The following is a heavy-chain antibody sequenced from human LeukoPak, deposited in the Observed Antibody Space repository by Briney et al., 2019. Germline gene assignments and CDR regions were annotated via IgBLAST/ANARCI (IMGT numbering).Heavy chain of an antibody. CDR2: INTDGSST. D-gene: IGHD2-2*02. J-gene: IGHJ4*02. CDR1: GFTVSNAW. Sequence: GGSLRLSCVASGFTVSNAWMSWVRQAPGKGLVWVSRINTDGSSTSYADSVKGRFTISRDNAKNTLYLQMNSLRAEDTAVYYCARTLYCSSTSCYTEVDYWGQGTLVTVSS. V-gene: IGHV3-74*01. CDR3: ARTLYCSSTSCYTEVDY.